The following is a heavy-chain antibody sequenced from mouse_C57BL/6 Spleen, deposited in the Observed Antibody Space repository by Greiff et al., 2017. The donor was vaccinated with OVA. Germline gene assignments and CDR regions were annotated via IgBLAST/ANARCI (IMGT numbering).Heavy chain of an antibody. J-gene: IGHJ1*03. CDR3: AREGLRPPWYFDV. CDR1: GYAFSSSW. Sequence: QVQLQQSGPELVKPGASVKISCKASGYAFSSSWMNWVKQRPGKGLEWIGRIYPGDGDTNYNGKFKGKATLTADKSSSTAYMQLSSLTSEDSAVYFCAREGLRPPWYFDVWGTGTTVTVSS. V-gene: IGHV1-82*01. D-gene: IGHD2-4*01. CDR2: IYPGDGDT.